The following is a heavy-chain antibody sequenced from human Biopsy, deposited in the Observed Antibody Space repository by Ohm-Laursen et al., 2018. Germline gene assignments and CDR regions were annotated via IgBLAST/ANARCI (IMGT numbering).Heavy chain of an antibody. CDR3: ARDSGILNYGNFRYYHYYGMDV. D-gene: IGHD4-11*01. V-gene: IGHV4-59*02. Sequence: PGTLSLTCSVSGDSVNKYYWSWIRQPPGKGLEWIGHIYYSVMTNYNPSLQSRVSISVDTSRNQVSLTLSSVTAADTAVYYCARDSGILNYGNFRYYHYYGMDVWGQGTKVTVSS. J-gene: IGHJ6*02. CDR1: GDSVNKYY. CDR2: IYYSVMT.